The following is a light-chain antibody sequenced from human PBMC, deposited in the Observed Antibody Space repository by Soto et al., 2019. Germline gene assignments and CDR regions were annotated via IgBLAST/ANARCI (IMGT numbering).Light chain of an antibody. Sequence: DIQMTQSPSTLSASVGDRVTITCRASQSISNWLAWYQQKPGKAPKLLIYDVSNLESGVPSRFSGSGSGTEFALTINSLQPDDFATYYGQQYNSYSPWTCGQGTKVEI. CDR2: DVS. CDR1: QSISNW. V-gene: IGKV1-5*01. J-gene: IGKJ1*01. CDR3: QQYNSYSPWT.